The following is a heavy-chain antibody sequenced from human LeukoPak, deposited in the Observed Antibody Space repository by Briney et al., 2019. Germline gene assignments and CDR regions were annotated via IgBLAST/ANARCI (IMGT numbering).Heavy chain of an antibody. CDR3: ARDGYLCDY. J-gene: IGHJ4*02. CDR1: GFTVSTKY. CDR2: LYSGGET. D-gene: IGHD5-12*01. Sequence: GGSLRLSCAASGFTVSTKYMSWIRRAPGKGLEWVSVLYSGGETYYADSVKGRFTVSRDNSKNTLYLQMNSLRAEDTAVYYCARDGYLCDYWGQGTLVTVSS. V-gene: IGHV3-53*01.